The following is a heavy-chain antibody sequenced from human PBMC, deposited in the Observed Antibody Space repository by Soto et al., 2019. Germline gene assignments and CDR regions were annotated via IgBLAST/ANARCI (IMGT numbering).Heavy chain of an antibody. D-gene: IGHD6-13*01. J-gene: IGHJ6*03. Sequence: EAQLVESGGGLVQPGGSLRLSCAASGFTFSNYEMHWVRQAPGKGLEYVSGISNNGAHTDYAKSVKGRFTISRDNSEKTLYLQMGSLRAEDMALYYCARRGYGSRWPNVDMDVWGKGTTVTVSS. V-gene: IGHV3-64*01. CDR2: ISNNGAHT. CDR3: ARRGYGSRWPNVDMDV. CDR1: GFTFSNYE.